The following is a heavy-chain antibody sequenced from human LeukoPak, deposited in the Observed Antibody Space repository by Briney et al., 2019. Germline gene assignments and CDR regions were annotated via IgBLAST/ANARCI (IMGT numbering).Heavy chain of an antibody. D-gene: IGHD2-8*02. Sequence: PGGSLRLSCTASGFMFTKYWMTWVCQAPGKGLEWVGNIGQDGGVKNYAGFVKGRFTISRDNAQNSVFLQMDSLRAEDTDFYYCGSQCAGGICPEYWGRGTLVSVSS. J-gene: IGHJ4*02. CDR3: GSQCAGGICPEY. V-gene: IGHV3-7*01. CDR2: IGQDGGVK. CDR1: GFMFTKYW.